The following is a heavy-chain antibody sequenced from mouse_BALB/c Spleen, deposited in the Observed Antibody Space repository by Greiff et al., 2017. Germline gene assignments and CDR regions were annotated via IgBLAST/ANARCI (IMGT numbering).Heavy chain of an antibody. CDR1: GYTFTSYY. J-gene: IGHJ2*01. CDR2: INPSNGGT. V-gene: IGHV1S81*02. D-gene: IGHD2-4*01. Sequence: QVQLQQSGAELVKPGASVKLSCKASGYTFTSYYMYWVKQRPGQGLEWIGEINPSNGGTNFNEKFKSKATLTVDKSSSTAYMQLSSLTSADSAVYYCTRESTMITTTGFDYWGQGTTLTVSS. CDR3: TRESTMITTTGFDY.